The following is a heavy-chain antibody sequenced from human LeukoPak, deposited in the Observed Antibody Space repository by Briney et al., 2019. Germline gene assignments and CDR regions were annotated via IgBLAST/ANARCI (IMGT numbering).Heavy chain of an antibody. CDR3: AAAAGMAHDY. CDR2: IYYSGST. J-gene: IGHJ4*02. CDR1: GGSISSYY. D-gene: IGHD6-13*01. Sequence: PSETLSLTCTASGGSISSYYWSWIRQPPGKGLEWIGYIYYSGSTNYNPSLKSRVTISVDTSRNQFSLKLSSVTAADTAVYYCAAAAGMAHDYWGQGTLVTVSS. V-gene: IGHV4-59*01.